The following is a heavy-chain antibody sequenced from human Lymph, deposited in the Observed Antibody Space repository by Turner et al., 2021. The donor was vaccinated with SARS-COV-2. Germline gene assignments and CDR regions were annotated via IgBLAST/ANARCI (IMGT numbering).Heavy chain of an antibody. D-gene: IGHD2-15*01. V-gene: IGHV3-33*01. Sequence: QVQLVESGRVVVQPGTSLQLPFAASVFTFSSHGMHWVRQAPGKGLEWGAGIWYDGSNKDYADSVKGRFTISRDNSENTVYLQMNSLRAEDTAVYYCAREGDALAGGMDVWGQGTTVTVSS. CDR3: AREGDALAGGMDV. CDR2: IWYDGSNK. CDR1: VFTFSSHG. J-gene: IGHJ6*02.